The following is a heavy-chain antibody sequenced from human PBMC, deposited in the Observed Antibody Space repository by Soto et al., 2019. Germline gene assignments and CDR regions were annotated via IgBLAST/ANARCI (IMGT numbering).Heavy chain of an antibody. V-gene: IGHV3-9*01. D-gene: IGHD3-10*01. J-gene: IGHJ4*02. CDR1: GFTFDDYA. CDR2: ISWNSGSI. Sequence: GGSLRLSCAASGFTFDDYAMHWVRQAPGKGLEWVSGISWNSGSIGYADSVKGRFTISRDNAKNSLYLQMNSLRAEDTALYYCAKDYYYGSVMTLGDFDYWGQGTLVTVSS. CDR3: AKDYYYGSVMTLGDFDY.